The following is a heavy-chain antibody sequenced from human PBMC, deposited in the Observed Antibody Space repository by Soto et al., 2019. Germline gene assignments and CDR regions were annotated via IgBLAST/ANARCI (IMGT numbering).Heavy chain of an antibody. D-gene: IGHD2-15*01. V-gene: IGHV4-4*02. Sequence: QVQLQESGPGLVKPSETLSLTCAVSGDSCSSGYWWSWVRQPPGRGLQWIGQISQSGTANYNPSLESRVTMSVDKSKNQFSLILTSVTAADTAVYYCARHGGRFFEYWGQGILVTVSS. J-gene: IGHJ4*02. CDR1: GDSCSSGYW. CDR2: ISQSGTA. CDR3: ARHGGRFFEY.